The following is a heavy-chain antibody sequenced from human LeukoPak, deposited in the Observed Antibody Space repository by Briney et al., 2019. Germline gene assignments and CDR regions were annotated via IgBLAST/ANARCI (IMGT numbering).Heavy chain of an antibody. Sequence: SETLSLTCAVYGGSFRGYYWSWIRQPPGKGLEWIGEFNHSGSTDYNPSLKSRVIISVDTSKNQFSLKLSSVTAADTAVYFCASNTGYHYYDSSGYSDYWGQGTLVTVP. CDR1: GGSFRGYY. D-gene: IGHD3-22*01. CDR3: ASNTGYHYYDSSGYSDY. J-gene: IGHJ4*02. V-gene: IGHV4-34*01. CDR2: FNHSGST.